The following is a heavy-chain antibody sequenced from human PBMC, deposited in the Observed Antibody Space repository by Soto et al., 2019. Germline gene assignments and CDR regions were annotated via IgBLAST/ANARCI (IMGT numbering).Heavy chain of an antibody. CDR3: ARVPCGGDCYPNWFDP. CDR1: CGSISSYY. CDR2: IYYSGST. J-gene: IGHJ5*02. V-gene: IGHV4-59*01. Sequence: PSETLSLTCTVSCGSISSYYWSWIRQPPGKGLEWIGYIYYSGSTNYNPSLKSRVTISVDTSKNQFSLKLSSVTAADTAVYYCARVPCGGDCYPNWFDPWGQGTLVTVSS. D-gene: IGHD2-21*02.